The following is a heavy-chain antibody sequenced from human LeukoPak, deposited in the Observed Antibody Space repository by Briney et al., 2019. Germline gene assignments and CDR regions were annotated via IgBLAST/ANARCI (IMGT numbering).Heavy chain of an antibody. J-gene: IGHJ3*01. D-gene: IGHD2-15*01. V-gene: IGHV4-61*01. CDR1: GGSITSGSYY. Sequence: SQTLSLTCTVSGGSITSGSYYWSWIRQSPGKGLEWIGYIYYTGSTNYNPSLNSRVSISVDTSKNQFSLHLTSVTAADTAVYFCARHQATLAPLSAFDVWGQGTVVTVSA. CDR2: IYYTGST. CDR3: ARHQATLAPLSAFDV.